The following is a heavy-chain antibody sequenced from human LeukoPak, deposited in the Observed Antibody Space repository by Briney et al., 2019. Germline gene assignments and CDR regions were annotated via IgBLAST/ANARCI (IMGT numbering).Heavy chain of an antibody. V-gene: IGHV3-23*01. D-gene: IGHD3-10*02. Sequence: QAGGSLRLSCAASGFTFSSHGMNWVRQAPGKGLEWVSGISPRGDITYYADSVKGRFTVSRDNAKNSLYLQMNSLRAEDTAVYYCAELGITMIGGVWGKGTTVTISS. CDR1: GFTFSSHG. CDR2: ISPRGDIT. CDR3: AELGITMIGGV. J-gene: IGHJ6*04.